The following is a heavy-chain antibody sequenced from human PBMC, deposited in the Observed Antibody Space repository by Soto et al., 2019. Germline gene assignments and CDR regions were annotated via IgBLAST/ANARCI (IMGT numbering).Heavy chain of an antibody. Sequence: SETLSLTSAVYGGSISGQFWSWLRQPPGEGLEWIGEINHSGSTNFNPSLKSRVTISVDTSKNQFSLKVNSLTAADTAVYYCARGISLIVEVQRDAPEKYYFDSWGQGTVVT. CDR1: GGSISGQF. CDR2: INHSGST. D-gene: IGHD2-21*01. V-gene: IGHV4-34*01. CDR3: ARGISLIVEVQRDAPEKYYFDS. J-gene: IGHJ4*02.